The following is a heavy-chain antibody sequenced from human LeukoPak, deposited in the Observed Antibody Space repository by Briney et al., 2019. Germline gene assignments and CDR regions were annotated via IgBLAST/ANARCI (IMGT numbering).Heavy chain of an antibody. CDR3: ARDWSTFYYGSGPDHNWFDP. J-gene: IGHJ5*02. D-gene: IGHD3-10*01. CDR2: FYHGGST. V-gene: IGHV4-38-2*02. Sequence: SETLSLTCTVSGYSISTGYYWDWIRQPPGKGLEWIGTFYHGGSTYYNPSLKSRVTISVDTSKNQFSLNLSSVTAADTAVYYCARDWSTFYYGSGPDHNWFDPWGQGTLVTVSS. CDR1: GYSISTGYY.